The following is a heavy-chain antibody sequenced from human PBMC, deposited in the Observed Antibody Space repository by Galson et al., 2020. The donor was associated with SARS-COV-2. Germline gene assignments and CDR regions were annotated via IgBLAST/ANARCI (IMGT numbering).Heavy chain of an antibody. D-gene: IGHD3-3*01. CDR1: GFNFSSYA. Sequence: GGSLRLSCAASGFNFSSYAMHWVSQAPGKGLEWVAVISYDRSDIYYADSQKGRFTISRDNSKNKLYLKMNSRRAEDTAVYYCARDTDRVLWSGFSLDNLGQGTRLTGSS. J-gene: IGHJ4*02. V-gene: IGHV3-30*11. CDR2: ISYDRSDI. CDR3: ARDTDRVLWSGFSLDN.